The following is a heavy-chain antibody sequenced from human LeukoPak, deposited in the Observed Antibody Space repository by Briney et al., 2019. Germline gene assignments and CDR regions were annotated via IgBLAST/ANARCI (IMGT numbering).Heavy chain of an antibody. Sequence: GGSLRLSCAASGFTFSSYAMSWVRQAPGKGLEWVSAISGSGGSTYYADSVKGRFTISRDNSKNTLYLQMNSPRAEDTAVYYCAKDSGSGSYYPRNLDYWGQETLVTVSS. J-gene: IGHJ4*02. CDR3: AKDSGSGSYYPRNLDY. D-gene: IGHD3-10*01. CDR2: ISGSGGST. V-gene: IGHV3-23*01. CDR1: GFTFSSYA.